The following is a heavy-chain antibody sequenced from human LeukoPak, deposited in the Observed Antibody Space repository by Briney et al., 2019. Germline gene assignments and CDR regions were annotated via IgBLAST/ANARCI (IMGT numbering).Heavy chain of an antibody. CDR1: GYTLTELS. D-gene: IGHD5-18*01. CDR2: IIPIFGTA. Sequence: SVKVSCKVSGYTLTELSMHWVRQAPGQGLEWMGGIIPIFGTANYAQKFQGRVTITADESTSTAYMELSSLRSEDTAVYYCASRWGYSYGTDYFDYWGQGTLVTVSS. J-gene: IGHJ4*02. CDR3: ASRWGYSYGTDYFDY. V-gene: IGHV1-69*13.